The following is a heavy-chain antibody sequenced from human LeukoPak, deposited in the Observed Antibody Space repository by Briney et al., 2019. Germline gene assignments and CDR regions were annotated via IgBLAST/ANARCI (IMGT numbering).Heavy chain of an antibody. CDR3: ARESMELVRFDF. V-gene: IGHV3-74*01. D-gene: IGHD6-13*01. CDR2: INSDGRRT. CDR1: GFTFSSYW. J-gene: IGHJ4*02. Sequence: GGSLRLSCAASGFTFSSYWMHWVRQAPGKGLVWVSNINSDGRRTSYADSVKGRLTISRDNAKNTLYLQMNSLRAEDTAVYYCARESMELVRFDFWGQGTLVTVSS.